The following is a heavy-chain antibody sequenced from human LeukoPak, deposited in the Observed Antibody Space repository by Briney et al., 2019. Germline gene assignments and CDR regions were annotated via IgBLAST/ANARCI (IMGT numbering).Heavy chain of an antibody. V-gene: IGHV3-21*01. D-gene: IGHD3-3*01. CDR2: ISSSSSYI. J-gene: IGHJ4*02. Sequence: GGSLRLSCAASGFTFSSYSMNWVRQAPGKGLEWVSSISSSSSYIYYADSVKGRFTISRDNAKNSLYLQMNSLRAEDTAVYYCARTFLEWGAFDYWGQGTLVTVSS. CDR3: ARTFLEWGAFDY. CDR1: GFTFSSYS.